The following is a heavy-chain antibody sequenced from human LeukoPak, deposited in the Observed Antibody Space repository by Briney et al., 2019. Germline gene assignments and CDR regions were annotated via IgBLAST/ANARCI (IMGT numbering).Heavy chain of an antibody. Sequence: GGSLRLSCAASGFTFSSYGMHWVRQAPGKGLEWVAVISYDGSNKYYADSVKGRFTISRDNSKNTLYLQMSSLRAEDTAVYYCAKAKADSSGWGQGTLVTVSS. D-gene: IGHD6-19*01. CDR2: ISYDGSNK. CDR3: AKAKADSSG. CDR1: GFTFSSYG. V-gene: IGHV3-30*18. J-gene: IGHJ4*02.